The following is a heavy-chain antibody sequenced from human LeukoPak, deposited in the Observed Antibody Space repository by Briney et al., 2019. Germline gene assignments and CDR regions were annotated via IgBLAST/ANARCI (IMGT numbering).Heavy chain of an antibody. CDR3: ARKNLAVPYYFDC. CDR2: ISSSSSTI. D-gene: IGHD6-19*01. J-gene: IGHJ4*02. CDR1: GFTFSSYS. Sequence: GGSLRLSCAASGFTFSSYSMNWVRQAPGKGLEWVSYISSSSSTIYYADSVKGRFTISRDNAKNSLYLQMNSLRAEDTAVYYCARKNLAVPYYFDCWGQGTLVTVSS. V-gene: IGHV3-48*01.